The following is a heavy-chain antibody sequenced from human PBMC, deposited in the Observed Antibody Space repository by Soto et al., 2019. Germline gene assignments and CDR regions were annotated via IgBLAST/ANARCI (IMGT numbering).Heavy chain of an antibody. CDR3: ARERGGATATLDYYYFYMDV. CDR2: INPNGGVT. CDR1: GDSFNDYY. J-gene: IGHJ6*03. Sequence: QVQLVQSGAEVRKPGASVTVSCRSSGDSFNDYYIHWVRQAPGQGFEWMGWINPNGGVTKYAQKFQGWVSMTRDTSIRTVYMQLSRPRSDDTAVYYCARERGGATATLDYYYFYMDVWGTGTTVTVSS. V-gene: IGHV1-2*04. D-gene: IGHD5-12*01.